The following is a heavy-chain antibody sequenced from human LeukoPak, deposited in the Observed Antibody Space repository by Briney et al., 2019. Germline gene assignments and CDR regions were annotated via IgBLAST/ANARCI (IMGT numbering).Heavy chain of an antibody. CDR3: ARDGYRLSGYFYYMDV. CDR2: INTHNGDT. CDR1: GYTFASFG. D-gene: IGHD2-2*03. J-gene: IGHJ6*03. V-gene: IGHV1-18*01. Sequence: ASVKVPCKASGYTFASFGITWVRQAPGQGLEWMGWINTHNGDTNYAQKLQGRVTMTTDTSTSTAYMELRSLRSDDTAVYYCARDGYRLSGYFYYMDVWGKGTTVTVSS.